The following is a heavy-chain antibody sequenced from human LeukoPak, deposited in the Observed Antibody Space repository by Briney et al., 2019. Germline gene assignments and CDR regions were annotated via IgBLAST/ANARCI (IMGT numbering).Heavy chain of an antibody. Sequence: SETLSLTCTVSGDSISSNYWSWIRQPPGKGLEWIGYIYTSGTTNYNPSLKSRVTISVDTSKNQFSLKLSSVTAADTAVYYCARRVSSSLNYYYYYYMDVWGKGTTVTVSS. V-gene: IGHV4-4*09. D-gene: IGHD6-6*01. CDR2: IYTSGTT. CDR3: ARRVSSSLNYYYYYYMDV. J-gene: IGHJ6*03. CDR1: GDSISSNY.